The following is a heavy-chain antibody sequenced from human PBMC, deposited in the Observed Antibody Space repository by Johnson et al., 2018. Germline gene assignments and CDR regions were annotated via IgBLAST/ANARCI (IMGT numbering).Heavy chain of an antibody. CDR3: AKDKVTGGTYSETRGGYYYCYSRDV. Sequence: EVQLVETGGGLVQPGRSLRLSCAASGFIFGDYAMHWVRQAPGKGLEWVSSISWNSGNIDYADSVKGRLTISRDNTKNSLYLQMNSLRAEYTALYYCAKDKVTGGTYSETRGGYYYCYSRDVWGKGTTVTVSS. D-gene: IGHD1-26*01. CDR2: ISWNSGNI. CDR1: GFIFGDYA. V-gene: IGHV3-9*01. J-gene: IGHJ6*03.